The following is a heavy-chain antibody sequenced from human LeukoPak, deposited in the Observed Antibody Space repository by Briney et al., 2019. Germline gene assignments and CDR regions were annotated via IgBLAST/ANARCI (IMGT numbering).Heavy chain of an antibody. J-gene: IGHJ4*02. CDR2: IRYDGSNK. CDR3: AKAGSLRQWLDLWLN. CDR1: GFTFSSYG. V-gene: IGHV3-30*02. Sequence: GGSLRLSCAASGFTFSSYGMHWVRQAPGKGLEWVAFIRYDGSNKYYADSVKGRFTISRDNSKNTLYLQMNSLRAEDTAVYYCAKAGSLRQWLDLWLNWGQGTPVTVSS. D-gene: IGHD6-19*01.